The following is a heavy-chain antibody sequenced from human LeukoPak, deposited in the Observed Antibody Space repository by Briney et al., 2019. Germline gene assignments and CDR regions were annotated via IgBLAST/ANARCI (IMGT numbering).Heavy chain of an antibody. CDR2: IKQDGSEK. CDR1: GFTFSSYA. V-gene: IGHV3-7*01. J-gene: IGHJ6*02. CDR3: ARAGSSWYYYYYGMDV. D-gene: IGHD6-13*01. Sequence: GGSLRLSCAASGFTFSSYAMSWVRQAPGKGLEWVANIKQDGSEKYYVDSVKGRFTISRDNAKNSLYLQMNSLRAEDTAVYYCARAGSSWYYYYYGMDVWGQGTTVTVSS.